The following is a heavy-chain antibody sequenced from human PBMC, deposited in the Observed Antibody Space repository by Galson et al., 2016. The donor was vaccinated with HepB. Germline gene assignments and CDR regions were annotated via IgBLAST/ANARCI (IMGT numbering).Heavy chain of an antibody. CDR3: ARGFQDFDY. CDR1: GFTFSSFA. J-gene: IGHJ4*02. V-gene: IGHV3-23*01. CDR2: VGGSGDNT. D-gene: IGHD3-10*01. Sequence: SLRLSCATSGFTFSSFAMSWVRQAPGKGLEWVSTVGGSGDNTYYADSVKGRFTISRDNPKNTLYLQLSSLRDDDTAVYYCARGFQDFDYWGQGTLVTVSS.